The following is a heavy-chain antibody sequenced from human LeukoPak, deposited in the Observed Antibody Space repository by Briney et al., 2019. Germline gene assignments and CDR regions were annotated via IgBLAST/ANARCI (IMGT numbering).Heavy chain of an antibody. CDR3: ASGYSSGWYGGANYYYYMDV. J-gene: IGHJ6*03. CDR1: GGSISSYY. D-gene: IGHD6-19*01. V-gene: IGHV4-4*07. CDR2: IYTSGST. Sequence: SETLSLTCTVSGGSISSYYWSWIRQPAGKGLEWIGRIYTSGSTNYNPSLKSRVTISVDTSKNQFSLKLSSVTAADTAVYYCASGYSSGWYGGANYYYYMDVWGKGTTVTVSS.